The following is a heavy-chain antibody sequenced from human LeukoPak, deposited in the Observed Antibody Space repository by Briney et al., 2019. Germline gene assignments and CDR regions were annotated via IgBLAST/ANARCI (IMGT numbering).Heavy chain of an antibody. V-gene: IGHV4-59*08. CDR1: GGSINNYY. CDR3: ARSPYYGSNSRGAFDV. Sequence: SETLSLTCTVSGGSINNYYWSWIRQPPGKGLEWIGYISYSGSPNYNPSLKSRPSISIDTSNNQFSLELTSVTAADTALYFRARSPYYGSNSRGAFDVWGQGTLVPVSS. D-gene: IGHD4-23*01. CDR2: ISYSGSP. J-gene: IGHJ3*01.